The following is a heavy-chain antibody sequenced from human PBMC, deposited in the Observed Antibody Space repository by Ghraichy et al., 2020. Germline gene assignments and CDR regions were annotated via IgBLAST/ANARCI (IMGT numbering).Heavy chain of an antibody. V-gene: IGHV3-74*01. CDR3: ARSSGHLDM. CDR2: INTDGSTT. J-gene: IGHJ3*02. CDR1: GFTFSSYW. Sequence: GGSLNISCAASGFTFSSYWMHWVRQAPGKGLVWVSHINTDGSTTNYADSVKGRFTISRDNAKNTLYLQMNSLRDEDTAVYYCARSSGHLDMWGQGTMVTVSS. D-gene: IGHD3-22*01.